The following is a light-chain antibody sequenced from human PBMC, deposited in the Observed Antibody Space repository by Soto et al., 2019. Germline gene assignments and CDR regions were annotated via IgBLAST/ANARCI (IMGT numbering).Light chain of an antibody. CDR1: TSNIGNNY. CDR3: GTWDTSLSAEL. CDR2: DSN. J-gene: IGLJ2*01. Sequence: QSVLTQPPSVSAAPGQKVTISCSGSTSNIGNNYVSWYQQLPGTAPKLLIYDSNKRPSGIPDRFSGSKSGTSATLGITGLQTGDEAHYYCGTWDTSLSAELFGGGTKLTVL. V-gene: IGLV1-51*01.